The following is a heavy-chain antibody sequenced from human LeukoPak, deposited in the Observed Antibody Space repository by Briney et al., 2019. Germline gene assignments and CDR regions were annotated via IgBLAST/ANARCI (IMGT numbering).Heavy chain of an antibody. J-gene: IGHJ5*02. V-gene: IGHV4-4*07. CDR3: ARDIGRSSGYTNWFDP. D-gene: IGHD3-22*01. CDR2: IYTSGST. CDR1: GGSISSYY. Sequence: SETLSLTCTVSGGSISSYYWSWIRQPAGKGLEWIGRIYTSGSTNYNPSLKSRVTISVDTSKNQFSLKLSSVTAADTAVYYCARDIGRSSGYTNWFDPWGQGTLVTVSS.